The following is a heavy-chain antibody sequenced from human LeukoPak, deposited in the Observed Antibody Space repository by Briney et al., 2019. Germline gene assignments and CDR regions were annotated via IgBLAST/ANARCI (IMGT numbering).Heavy chain of an antibody. CDR3: AKDVGPIAAAGTYYYYMDV. Sequence: GGSLRLSCAASGFTFSTYGIHWARQAPGKGLEWVAFIRYDGSKTHYADSVKGRFTISRDNSKNTMYLQMNSLRAEDTAVYYCAKDVGPIAAAGTYYYYMDVWGKGTTVTVSS. D-gene: IGHD6-13*01. V-gene: IGHV3-30*02. J-gene: IGHJ6*03. CDR1: GFTFSTYG. CDR2: IRYDGSKT.